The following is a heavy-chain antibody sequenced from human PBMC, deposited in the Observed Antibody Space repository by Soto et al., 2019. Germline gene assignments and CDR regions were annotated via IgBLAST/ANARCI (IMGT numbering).Heavy chain of an antibody. CDR1: GFSLSTSGMC. CDR3: ARMSYYYDSSGYYSLVFDY. Sequence: SGPTLVNPTQTLTLTCTFSGFSLSTSGMCVSWIRQPPGKALEWLALIGWDDDKYYSTSLKTRLTISKDTSKNQVVLTMTNMDPVDTATYYCARMSYYYDSSGYYSLVFDYWGQGTLVTVSS. D-gene: IGHD3-22*01. J-gene: IGHJ4*02. V-gene: IGHV2-70*01. CDR2: IGWDDDK.